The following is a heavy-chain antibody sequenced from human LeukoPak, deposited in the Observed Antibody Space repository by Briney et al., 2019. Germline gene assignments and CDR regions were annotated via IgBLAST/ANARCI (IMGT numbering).Heavy chain of an antibody. V-gene: IGHV4-34*01. CDR3: ARGFRYCSSTSCYVSGWFDP. Sequence: SETLSLTCAVYGGSFSGYYWSWIRQPPGKGLEWIGEINHSGSTHYNPSLKSRVTISVDTSKNQFSLKLSSVTAADTAVYYCARGFRYCSSTSCYVSGWFDPWGQGTLVTVSS. CDR2: INHSGST. D-gene: IGHD2-2*01. J-gene: IGHJ5*02. CDR1: GGSFSGYY.